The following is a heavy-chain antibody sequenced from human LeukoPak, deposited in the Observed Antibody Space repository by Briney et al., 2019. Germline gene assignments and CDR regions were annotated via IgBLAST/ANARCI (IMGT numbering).Heavy chain of an antibody. CDR1: GFTFTSYV. D-gene: IGHD2-15*01. J-gene: IGHJ4*02. V-gene: IGHV1-18*04. Sequence: ASVKVSCKASGFTFTSYVISWVRQAPGQGLEWMGWISVYNGNTNYAQKLQGRVTMTTDTSTSTAYMELRSLRSDDTAVYYCARETDSVVDYWGQGTLVTVSS. CDR2: ISVYNGNT. CDR3: ARETDSVVDY.